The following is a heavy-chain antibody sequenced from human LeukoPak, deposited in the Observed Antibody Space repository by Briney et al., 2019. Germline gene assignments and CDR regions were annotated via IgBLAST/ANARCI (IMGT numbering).Heavy chain of an antibody. CDR1: GGSFSGYY. D-gene: IGHD6-13*01. CDR3: AREHRYSSSWTNYLYYMDV. CDR2: IYHSGST. Sequence: PWETLSLTCAVYGGSFSGYYWSWIRQPPGKGLEWVGEIYHSGSTNYNPSLKGRFTISVSTYKNQLSLNPSSVSAADTAVYDFAREHRYSSSWTNYLYYMDVWGKGTTVTVSS. J-gene: IGHJ6*03. V-gene: IGHV4-34*01.